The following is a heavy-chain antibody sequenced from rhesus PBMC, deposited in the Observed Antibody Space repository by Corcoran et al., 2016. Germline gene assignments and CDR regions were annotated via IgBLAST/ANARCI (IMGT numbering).Heavy chain of an antibody. D-gene: IGHD4-29*01. CDR3: ARIFYGSSSTLYFDY. Sequence: QVQLQESGPGLVKPSETLSLTCAVSGGSFSSYWWGWIRQPPGKGLEWIGSSYGSSGSTEYNPSLKSRSTISIGTSNHQFSLKLSSVTAADTAVYYCARIFYGSSSTLYFDYWGQGVLVTVSS. V-gene: IGHV4-160*01. CDR1: GGSFSSYW. CDR2: SYGSSGST. J-gene: IGHJ4*01.